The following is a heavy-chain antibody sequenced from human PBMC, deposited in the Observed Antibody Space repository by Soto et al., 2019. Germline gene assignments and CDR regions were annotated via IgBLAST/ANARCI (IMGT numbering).Heavy chain of an antibody. D-gene: IGHD4-17*01. CDR2: ISYDGSKK. V-gene: IGHV3-30*18. CDR1: GFNFSTYD. J-gene: IGHJ6*02. Sequence: GGSLRLSCEVSGFNFSTYDMHWVRQAPGQGLEWVAVISYDGSKKYYAESVKGRFSISRDNSKNTLYLQMNSLRAEDTAVYYCAKDLENHDYGDYGMGVWGQGTTVTVSS. CDR3: AKDLENHDYGDYGMGV.